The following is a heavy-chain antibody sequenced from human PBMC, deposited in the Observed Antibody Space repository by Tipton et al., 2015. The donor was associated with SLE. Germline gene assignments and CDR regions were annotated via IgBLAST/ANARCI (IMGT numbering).Heavy chain of an antibody. Sequence: TLSLTCSVSGDSFSSVYHWGWIRQPPGKGLEWIGSMSHSGGSYYNPSLKSRVDISVDTSKNQLSLKLNSVTAADTAVYFCARAPPMLRPFGSWGQGTLITVSS. V-gene: IGHV4-38-2*02. CDR1: GDSFSSVYH. D-gene: IGHD2-8*01. J-gene: IGHJ4*02. CDR3: ARAPPMLRPFGS. CDR2: MSHSGGS.